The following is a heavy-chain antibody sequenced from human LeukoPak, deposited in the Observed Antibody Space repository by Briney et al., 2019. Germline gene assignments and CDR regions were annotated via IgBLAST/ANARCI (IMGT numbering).Heavy chain of an antibody. CDR2: INPSGDST. CDR1: GYSFTSYY. D-gene: IGHD1-26*01. V-gene: IGHV1-46*01. Sequence: ASVKVSCKASGYSFTSYYMHWVPQAPGQGLEWMGLINPSGDSTSYAQTFQGRVTMTRDMSTSTDYMELSSLRSEDTAVYYCARDNSVGDNAWWFDPWGQGTLVTVSS. CDR3: ARDNSVGDNAWWFDP. J-gene: IGHJ5*02.